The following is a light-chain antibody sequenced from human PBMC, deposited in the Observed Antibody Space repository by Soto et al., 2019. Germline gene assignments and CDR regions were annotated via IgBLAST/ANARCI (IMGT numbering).Light chain of an antibody. CDR2: VAS. CDR1: QSVTSSD. V-gene: IGKV3D-7*01. Sequence: EIVMTQSPATLSLSPGERATLSCRARQSVTSSDLSWHQQKPGQAPRFLIYVASTRATGIPAMFSGSGSGTDFTITIRRLQPEYFGVYYCQQYYTLPQFTFGSLNKVDI. CDR3: QQYYTLPQFT. J-gene: IGKJ3*01.